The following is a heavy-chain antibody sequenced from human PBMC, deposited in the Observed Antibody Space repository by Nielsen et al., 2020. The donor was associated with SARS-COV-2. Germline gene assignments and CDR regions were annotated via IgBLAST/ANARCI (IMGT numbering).Heavy chain of an antibody. CDR2: IIPIFGTA. J-gene: IGHJ6*02. Sequence: SVKVSCKASGGTFSSYAISWVRQAPGQGLEWMGGIIPIFGTANYAQKLQGRVTMTTDTSTSTAYMELRSLRSDDTAVYYCATLYGMDVWGQGTTVTVSS. V-gene: IGHV1-69*05. CDR3: ATLYGMDV. CDR1: GGTFSSYA.